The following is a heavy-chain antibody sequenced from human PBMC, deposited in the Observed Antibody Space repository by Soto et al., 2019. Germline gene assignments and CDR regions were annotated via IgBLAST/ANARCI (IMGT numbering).Heavy chain of an antibody. CDR1: GGSISSYY. Sequence: QVQLQESGPGLVKPSETLSLSCTVSGGSISSYYWSWFRQSPGKRMEWIGYVHHSWGSSYNPSLQSRSAISLDTSKSQFPLKVTSVTATDTAVYYCARQGFGPLHGLVDVWGQGTTVTVSS. CDR3: ARQGFGPLHGLVDV. CDR2: VHHSWGS. J-gene: IGHJ6*02. V-gene: IGHV4-59*08. D-gene: IGHD3-10*01.